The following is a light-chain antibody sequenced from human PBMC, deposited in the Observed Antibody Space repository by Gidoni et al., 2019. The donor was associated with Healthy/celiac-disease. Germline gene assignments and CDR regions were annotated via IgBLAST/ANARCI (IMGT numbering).Light chain of an antibody. V-gene: IGKV3-11*01. CDR2: DAS. J-gene: IGKJ4*01. Sequence: EIVLTQSPATLSLSPGERAPLSCRARQSVSSYLAWYQQKPGQAPRRLIYDASNRATGIPARFSGSGAGTDFTLTISSLEAEDFAVYYCQQRSNWPRLTFGGGTKVEIK. CDR1: QSVSSY. CDR3: QQRSNWPRLT.